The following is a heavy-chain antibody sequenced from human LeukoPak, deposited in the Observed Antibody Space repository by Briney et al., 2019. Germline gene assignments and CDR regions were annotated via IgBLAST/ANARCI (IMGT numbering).Heavy chain of an antibody. CDR3: AKGHYSNGWYLFDY. J-gene: IGHJ4*02. Sequence: GGSLRLSCAASGFSFSNYAMNWVRQAPGKGLEWVSSISGSGGTTYYADSVKGRFTISRDTSKKTLYLQMNSLRAEDTAVYYWAKGHYSNGWYLFDYWGQGTLVTVSS. D-gene: IGHD6-19*01. V-gene: IGHV3-23*01. CDR2: ISGSGGTT. CDR1: GFSFSNYA.